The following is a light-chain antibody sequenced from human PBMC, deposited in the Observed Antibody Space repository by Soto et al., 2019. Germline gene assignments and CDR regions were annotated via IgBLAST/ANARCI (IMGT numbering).Light chain of an antibody. Sequence: EIIMTQSPATLSVSPGEGATLSCRASQGIGDTLAWYQHKPGQTPRLLIYDTSTRATGVPARFSGSGSGTDFTLTISRLEPEDSAVYFCQQYTGPPTTFGQGTRLEIK. CDR1: QGIGDT. CDR2: DTS. V-gene: IGKV3-15*01. J-gene: IGKJ5*01. CDR3: QQYTGPPTT.